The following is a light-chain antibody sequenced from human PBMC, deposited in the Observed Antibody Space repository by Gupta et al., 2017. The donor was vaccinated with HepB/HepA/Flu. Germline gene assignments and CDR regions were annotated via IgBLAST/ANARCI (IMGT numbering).Light chain of an antibody. CDR2: GAS. CDR1: QSISDY. Sequence: DIQMTQSPSSLSASVGDRVTITCRASQSISDYLYWYQQKPGKAPKLLIYGASRVQSGVSSRFSGSGCGTDFTLTISRRQPEDFANYYWQHRDCRPFTFGQGTXVDIK. V-gene: IGKV1-39*01. CDR3: QHRDCRPFT. J-gene: IGKJ2*01.